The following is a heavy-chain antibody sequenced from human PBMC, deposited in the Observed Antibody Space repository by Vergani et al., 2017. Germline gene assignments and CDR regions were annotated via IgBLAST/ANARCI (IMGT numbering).Heavy chain of an antibody. CDR3: ARQGGSMILYSWGMPLKPYYYDMDV. Sequence: QVQLQQWGAGLLKPSETLSLTCAVYGGSFSGYYWSWIRQPPGKGLEWIGEINHSGSTNYNPSLKSRVTISVDTSTNQFSLKLSSVTAADTAVYYCARQGGSMILYSWGMPLKPYYYDMDVWGKGTTVTVSS. V-gene: IGHV4-34*01. CDR2: INHSGST. J-gene: IGHJ6*03. CDR1: GGSFSGYY. D-gene: IGHD2-8*01.